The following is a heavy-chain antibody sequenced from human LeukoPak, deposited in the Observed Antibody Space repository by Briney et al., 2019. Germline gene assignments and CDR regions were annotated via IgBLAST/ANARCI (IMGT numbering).Heavy chain of an antibody. Sequence: PSETLSLTCTVSGGSISSYYWSWIRQPPGKGLEWIGYIYYSGSTNYNPSLKSRVTISVDTSKNQFSLKLSSVTAADTAVYYCARVGRDYDSSGYYIDYWGQGTLVTVSS. J-gene: IGHJ4*02. V-gene: IGHV4-59*01. CDR1: GGSISSYY. CDR2: IYYSGST. CDR3: ARVGRDYDSSGYYIDY. D-gene: IGHD3-22*01.